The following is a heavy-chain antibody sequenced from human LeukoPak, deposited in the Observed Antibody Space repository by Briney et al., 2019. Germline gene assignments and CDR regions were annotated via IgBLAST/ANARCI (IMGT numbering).Heavy chain of an antibody. CDR3: GRGHLSSIADTNWFDP. CDR2: IYYSGST. CDR1: GGSISSYY. D-gene: IGHD6-6*01. J-gene: IGHJ5*02. Sequence: PSETLSLTCAVSGGSISSYYWSWIRQPPGKGLEWIGYIYYSGSTNYNPSLKSRVTISVDTSKNQFSLKLSSVTAADTAVYYCGRGHLSSIADTNWFDPWGEGNLVTVSP. V-gene: IGHV4-59*01.